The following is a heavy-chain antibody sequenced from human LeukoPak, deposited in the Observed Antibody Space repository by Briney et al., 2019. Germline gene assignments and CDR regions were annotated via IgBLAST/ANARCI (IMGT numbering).Heavy chain of an antibody. CDR2: ISSSSSTI. CDR1: GFTFGNYA. V-gene: IGHV3-48*04. Sequence: PGGSLRLSCAASGFTFGNYAMSWVRQAPGKGLEWVSYISSSSSTIYYADSVKGRFTISRDNAKNSLYLQMNSLRAEDTAVYYYARVHSSSWYFNLWGQGTLVTVSS. J-gene: IGHJ5*02. CDR3: ARVHSSSWYFNL. D-gene: IGHD6-13*01.